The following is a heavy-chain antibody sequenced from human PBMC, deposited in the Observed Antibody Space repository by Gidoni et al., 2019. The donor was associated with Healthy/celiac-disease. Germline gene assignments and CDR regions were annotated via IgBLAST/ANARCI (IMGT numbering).Heavy chain of an antibody. J-gene: IGHJ5*02. Sequence: QLQLQESGPGLVKPSETLSLTCTVPGGSISSSSYYWGWIRQPPGKGLEWIGSIYYSGSTYYNPSLKSRVTISVDTSKNQFSLKLSSVTAADTAVYYCARLRPDRYDSSGYPLGQGTLVTVSS. V-gene: IGHV4-39*01. CDR2: IYYSGST. D-gene: IGHD3-22*01. CDR3: ARLRPDRYDSSGYP. CDR1: GGSISSSSYY.